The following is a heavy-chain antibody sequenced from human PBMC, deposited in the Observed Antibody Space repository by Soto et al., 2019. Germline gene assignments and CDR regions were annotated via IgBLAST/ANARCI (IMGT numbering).Heavy chain of an antibody. Sequence: PSETLSLTCAVSGGSITSGNSYSRSWIRQPPGKGLEWIGSISHTGSTSYNPSLKSRLTMSVDKSKNQFSLRLSSVTAADMAVYYCARAVAPYFGTWFDPWGQGILVTVSS. CDR2: ISHTGST. V-gene: IGHV4-30-2*01. D-gene: IGHD3-10*01. CDR3: ARAVAPYFGTWFDP. CDR1: GGSITSGNSYS. J-gene: IGHJ5*02.